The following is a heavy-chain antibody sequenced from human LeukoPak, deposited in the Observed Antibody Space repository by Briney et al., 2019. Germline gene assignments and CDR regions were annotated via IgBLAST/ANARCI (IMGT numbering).Heavy chain of an antibody. CDR1: GFTFSSYE. V-gene: IGHV3-48*03. Sequence: GGSLRLSCAASGFTFSSYEMNWVRQAPGKGLEWVSYISSSGSTIYYADSVKGRFTISRDNAKNSLYLQMNSLRAEDTAVYYCAREGIDYGDLGCGQGTLVTVSS. D-gene: IGHD4-17*01. CDR3: AREGIDYGDLG. J-gene: IGHJ4*02. CDR2: ISSSGSTI.